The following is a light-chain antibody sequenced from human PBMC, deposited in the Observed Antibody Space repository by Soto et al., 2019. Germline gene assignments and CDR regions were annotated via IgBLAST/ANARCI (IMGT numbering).Light chain of an antibody. CDR3: SSYTTNSRV. CDR2: EVT. CDR1: SSDVGDNKF. V-gene: IGLV2-14*01. J-gene: IGLJ2*01. Sequence: QSVLTQPASVSGSPGQSITISCAGTSSDVGDNKFVSWYQQHPGKAPKLLIYEVTYRPSGVSNRFSGSKAGYTASLTISGLQAEDEADYYCSSYTTNSRVFGGGTQLTVL.